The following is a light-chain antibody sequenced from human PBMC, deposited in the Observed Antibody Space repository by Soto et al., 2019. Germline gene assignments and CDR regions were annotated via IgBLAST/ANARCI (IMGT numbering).Light chain of an antibody. CDR3: ATWDDSLDVHV. J-gene: IGLJ1*01. Sequence: QSVLTQPPSASGTPGQRVTISCSGGSSNIGINTVNWYQQLPGTAPKVLIYTDNERPSGVPDRFSGSKSGTSASLAISGLQSEDEGHYYCATWDDSLDVHVFGTGTKVTVL. V-gene: IGLV1-44*01. CDR1: SSNIGINT. CDR2: TDN.